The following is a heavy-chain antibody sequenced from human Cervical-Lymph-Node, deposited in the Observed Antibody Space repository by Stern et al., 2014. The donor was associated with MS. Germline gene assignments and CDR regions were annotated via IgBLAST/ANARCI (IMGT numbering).Heavy chain of an antibody. CDR3: ASAYSSSHYYFDY. CDR1: GFSFSRYA. V-gene: IGHV3-33*01. D-gene: IGHD6-13*01. Sequence: QLVQSGGGVVQPGRSLRLSCAASGFSFSRYAMHWVRQAPGKGLEWVALIWYDGSNPYYADSVTGLFTISRDNFKNTLYLQMNSLRAEDTAVYYCASAYSSSHYYFDYWGQGTLVTVSS. J-gene: IGHJ4*02. CDR2: IWYDGSNP.